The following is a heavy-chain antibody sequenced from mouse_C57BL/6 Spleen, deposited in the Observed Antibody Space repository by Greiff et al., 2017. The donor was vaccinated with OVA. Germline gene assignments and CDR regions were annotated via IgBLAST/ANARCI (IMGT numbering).Heavy chain of an antibody. CDR1: GYSITSGYY. V-gene: IGHV3-6*01. J-gene: IGHJ2*01. CDR3: ARLYGSPYYFDY. CDR2: ISYDGST. Sequence: EVQLVESGPGLVKPSPSLSISCSVTGYSITSGYYWNWIRQFPGNQLEWMGYISYDGSTNYNPSLKNRISITRDTSRNQLFLKLNSVTTEDTATYYGARLYGSPYYFDYWGQGTTLTVSS. D-gene: IGHD2-1*01.